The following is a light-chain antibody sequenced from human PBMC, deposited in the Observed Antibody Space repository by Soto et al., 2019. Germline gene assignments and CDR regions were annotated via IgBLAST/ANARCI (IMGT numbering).Light chain of an antibody. V-gene: IGKV3-15*01. CDR3: QPYNSWPLT. Sequence: EVAMTPSPATLSVSPGEGVPLSCRASQGIGSTLAWYQHKPGQAPRLLIYETSTRATGVPARFSGSRSEPEFTLTISSLQSEDFAIYYCQPYNSWPLTFGGGTKVDIK. CDR1: QGIGST. J-gene: IGKJ4*01. CDR2: ETS.